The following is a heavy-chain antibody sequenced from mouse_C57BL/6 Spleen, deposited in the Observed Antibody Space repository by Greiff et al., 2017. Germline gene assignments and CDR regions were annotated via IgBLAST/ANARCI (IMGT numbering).Heavy chain of an antibody. CDR3: TRENGYDVGGFDY. Sequence: EVNVVESGEGLVKPGGSLKLSCAASGFTFSSYAMSWVRQTPEKRLEWVAYISSGGDYIYYADTVKGRFHISRDNARNTLYLKMSSLKSEDTAMYYCTRENGYDVGGFDYWGQGTTLTVSS. V-gene: IGHV5-9-1*02. CDR1: GFTFSSYA. D-gene: IGHD2-2*01. J-gene: IGHJ2*01. CDR2: ISSGGDYI.